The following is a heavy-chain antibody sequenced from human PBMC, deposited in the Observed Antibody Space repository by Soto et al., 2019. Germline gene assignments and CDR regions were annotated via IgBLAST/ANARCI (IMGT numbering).Heavy chain of an antibody. Sequence: SETLSLTCTVSGGSISSYYWSWIRQPPGKGLEWIGHIYYSGSTNYNPSLKSRITISVDTSKNQFSLNLSSVTAADTAVYYCARAHERVERWGGYYYEYYFDYWGQGTLVTVSS. CDR3: ARAHERVERWGGYYYEYYFDY. J-gene: IGHJ4*02. V-gene: IGHV4-59*01. D-gene: IGHD3-22*01. CDR2: IYYSGST. CDR1: GGSISSYY.